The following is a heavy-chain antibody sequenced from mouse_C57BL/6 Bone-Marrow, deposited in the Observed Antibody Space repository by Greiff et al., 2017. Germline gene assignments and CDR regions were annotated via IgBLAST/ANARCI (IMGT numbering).Heavy chain of an antibody. V-gene: IGHV1-39*01. J-gene: IGHJ4*01. CDR3: ARYYYGSRYYAMDY. CDR2: INPNYGTT. D-gene: IGHD1-1*01. Sequence: ESGPELVKPGASVKISCKASGYSFTDYNMNWVKQSNGKSLEWIGVINPNYGTTSYNQKFKGKAKLTVDQSSSTAYMQLNSLTSEDSAVYYCARYYYGSRYYAMDYWGQGTSVTVSS. CDR1: GYSFTDYN.